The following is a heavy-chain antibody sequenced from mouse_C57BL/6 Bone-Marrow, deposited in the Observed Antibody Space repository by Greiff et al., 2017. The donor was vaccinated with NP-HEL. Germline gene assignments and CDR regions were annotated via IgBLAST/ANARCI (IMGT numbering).Heavy chain of an antibody. CDR1: GFTFSSYG. Sequence: EVKLVESGGDLVKPGGSLKLSCAASGFTFSSYGMSWVRQTPDKRLEWVATISSGGSYTYYPDSVKGRFTISRDNAKNTLYLQMSSLKSEDTAMYYCARLGSRYFDYWGQGTTLTVSS. D-gene: IGHD1-1*01. CDR2: ISSGGSYT. J-gene: IGHJ2*01. CDR3: ARLGSRYFDY. V-gene: IGHV5-6*01.